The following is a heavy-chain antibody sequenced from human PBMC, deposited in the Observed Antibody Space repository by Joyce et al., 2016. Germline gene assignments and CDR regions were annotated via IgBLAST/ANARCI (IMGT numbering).Heavy chain of an antibody. D-gene: IGHD5/OR15-5a*01. J-gene: IGHJ5*02. CDR3: ARGVLS. CDR2: LYSGGDR. CDR1: GFTVSSNY. Sequence: EVQLVESGGDLIRPGGSLRLSCAASGFTVSSNYMTWVRQAPGKGREWVSVLYSGGDRFYAGSVKGRFTISRVSSTNTLYLQMNNLKADDTAVYFCARGVLSWGQGTLVTVAS. V-gene: IGHV3-53*01.